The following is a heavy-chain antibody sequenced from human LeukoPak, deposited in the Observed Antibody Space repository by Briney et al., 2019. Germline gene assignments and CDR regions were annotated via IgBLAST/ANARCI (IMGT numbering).Heavy chain of an antibody. CDR3: ASESRGYSVY. CDR2: ISSSSSYI. J-gene: IGHJ4*02. D-gene: IGHD3-10*01. CDR1: GFTFSSYS. V-gene: IGHV3-21*01. Sequence: GGSLRLSCAASGFTFSSYSMNWVRQAPGKGLEWVSSISSSSSYIYYADSVKGRFAISRDNAKNSLYLQMNSLRAEDTAVYYCASESRGYSVYWGQGTLVTVSS.